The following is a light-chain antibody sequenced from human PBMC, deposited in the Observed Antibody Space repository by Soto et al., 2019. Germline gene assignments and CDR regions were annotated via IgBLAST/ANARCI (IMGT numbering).Light chain of an antibody. Sequence: DIQLTQSPSFLSASVGGRGTITCRASQDINTYLAWYQQKPGKAPKLWIFAASTLQNGVPSRFSGSVSGTEFTVTITSLQPEDFATYYCQQRKSYPITFGQGTRLEIK. V-gene: IGKV1-9*01. CDR1: QDINTY. J-gene: IGKJ5*01. CDR3: QQRKSYPIT. CDR2: AAS.